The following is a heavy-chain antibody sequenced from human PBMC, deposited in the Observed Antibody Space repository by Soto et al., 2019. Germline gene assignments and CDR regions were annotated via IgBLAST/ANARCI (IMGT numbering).Heavy chain of an antibody. Sequence: ASVKVSCKASGGTFSSYAISWVRQAPGQGLEWMGGIIPIFGTANYAQKFQGRVTITADESTSTAYMELRSLRSEDTAVYYCARRWVQLQVSGDYYYYGMDVWGQGTTVTVSS. CDR1: GGTFSSYA. V-gene: IGHV1-69*13. D-gene: IGHD6-6*01. CDR2: IIPIFGTA. J-gene: IGHJ6*02. CDR3: ARRWVQLQVSGDYYYYGMDV.